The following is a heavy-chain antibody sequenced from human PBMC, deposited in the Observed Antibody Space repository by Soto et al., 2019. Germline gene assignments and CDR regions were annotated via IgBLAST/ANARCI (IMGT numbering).Heavy chain of an antibody. D-gene: IGHD3-10*01. J-gene: IGHJ4*02. CDR3: AKVRRFGELRSLY. CDR1: GFTFGTYA. V-gene: IGHV3-23*01. Sequence: EVQLFESVGGLVQPGGSLRLSCAASGFTFGTYAMSWVRQAPGKGLEWVSAIGVSGDTTYYADSVKGRFTISRDNSKNTLYLQRGSLRDEETAVYYCAKVRRFGELRSLYWGQGTLVTVSS. CDR2: IGVSGDTT.